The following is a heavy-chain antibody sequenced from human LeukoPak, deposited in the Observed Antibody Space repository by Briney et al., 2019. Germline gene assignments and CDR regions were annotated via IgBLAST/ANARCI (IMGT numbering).Heavy chain of an antibody. D-gene: IGHD3-16*01. J-gene: IGHJ4*02. CDR3: ARGWRGDHFDY. CDR1: GDSMSTSY. V-gene: IGHV4-59*01. CDR2: FYHSGT. Sequence: SETLSLTCTVSGDSMSTSYWSWIRQPLGKGLEWIGYFYHSGTDYNPSLKSRVTISGDMSNNQFSLKLSSVTAADTAIYYCARGWRGDHFDYWGQGTLVSVSS.